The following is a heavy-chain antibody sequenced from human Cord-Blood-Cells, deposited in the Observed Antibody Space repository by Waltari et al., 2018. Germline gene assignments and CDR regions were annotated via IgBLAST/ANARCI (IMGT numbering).Heavy chain of an antibody. Sequence: QVQLVQSGAEVKKPGASVKVSCKASGYTFTSYGISWVRQAPGQGLEWMGWISAYNGNTNYAQKLQGRVTMTTGTSTSTAYMELGSPRSDDTAVYYCARAVIAAASSEYFQHWGQGTLVTVSS. CDR2: ISAYNGNT. D-gene: IGHD6-13*01. V-gene: IGHV1-18*01. CDR3: ARAVIAAASSEYFQH. CDR1: GYTFTSYG. J-gene: IGHJ1*01.